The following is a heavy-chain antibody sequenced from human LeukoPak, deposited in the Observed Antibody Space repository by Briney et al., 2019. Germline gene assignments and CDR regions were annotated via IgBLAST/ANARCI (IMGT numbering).Heavy chain of an antibody. Sequence: GESLKISCKGSGYSFTSYWIGWVRQMPGKGLEWMGIIYPGDSDTRYSPSFQGQVTISADKSISTAYLQWSGLKASDTAMYYCARRATGTTKWFDPWGQGTLVTVSS. CDR1: GYSFTSYW. J-gene: IGHJ5*02. D-gene: IGHD1-1*01. CDR2: IYPGDSDT. V-gene: IGHV5-51*01. CDR3: ARRATGTTKWFDP.